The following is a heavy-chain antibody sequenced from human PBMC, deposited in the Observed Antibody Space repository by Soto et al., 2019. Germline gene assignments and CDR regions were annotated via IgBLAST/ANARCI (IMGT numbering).Heavy chain of an antibody. CDR3: GRDIGITGSTSYYYGMDV. V-gene: IGHV6-1*01. CDR1: GDSVSSNSAA. D-gene: IGHD1-7*01. Sequence: SQTLSLSCAISGDSVSSNSAAWNWIRQSPSRGLEWLGRTYYRSKWYNDYAVSVKSRITINPDTSKNQFSLQLNSVTPEDTAVYYCGRDIGITGSTSYYYGMDVWGQGTTVTVSS. CDR2: TYYRSKWYN. J-gene: IGHJ6*02.